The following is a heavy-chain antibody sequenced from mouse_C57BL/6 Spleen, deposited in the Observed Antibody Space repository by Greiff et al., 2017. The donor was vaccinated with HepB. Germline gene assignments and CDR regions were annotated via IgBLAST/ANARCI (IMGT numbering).Heavy chain of an antibody. D-gene: IGHD1-1*01. V-gene: IGHV5-4*01. CDR1: GFTFSSYA. J-gene: IGHJ2*01. Sequence: EVHLVESGGGLVKPGGSLKLSCAASGFTFSSYAMSWVRQTPEKRLEWVATISDGGSYTYYPDNVKGRFTISRDNAKNNLYLQMSHLKSEDTAMYYCARGRGVITTVVAPDYWGQGTTLTVSS. CDR2: ISDGGSYT. CDR3: ARGRGVITTVVAPDY.